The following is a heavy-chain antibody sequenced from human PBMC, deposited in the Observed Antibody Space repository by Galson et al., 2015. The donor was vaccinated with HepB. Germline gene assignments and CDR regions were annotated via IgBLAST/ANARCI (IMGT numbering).Heavy chain of an antibody. CDR2: ISVSGGAT. V-gene: IGHV3-23*01. Sequence: SLRLSCAASGFTFGSYAMSWVRQAPGKGLEWVSSISVSGGATYYADSVKGRFTISRDNSKNTVYLQMSSLRAEDTAVYYCAPLAVADMSFDHWGQGTLVIVFS. CDR1: GFTFGSYA. D-gene: IGHD6-19*01. J-gene: IGHJ4*02. CDR3: APLAVADMSFDH.